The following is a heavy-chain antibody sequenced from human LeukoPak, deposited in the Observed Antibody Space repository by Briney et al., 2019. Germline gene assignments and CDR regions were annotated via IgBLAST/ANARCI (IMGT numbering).Heavy chain of an antibody. J-gene: IGHJ4*02. V-gene: IGHV4-39*07. CDR2: INHSGST. Sequence: SETLSLTCTVSGGSISSSSYYWSWIRQPPGTGLEWIGEINHSGSTNYNPSLKSRVTISVDTSKNQFSLKLSSVTAADTAVYYCARGRRTAAAGKFGGNFDYWGQGTLVTVSS. CDR3: ARGRRTAAAGKFGGNFDY. D-gene: IGHD6-13*01. CDR1: GGSISSSSYY.